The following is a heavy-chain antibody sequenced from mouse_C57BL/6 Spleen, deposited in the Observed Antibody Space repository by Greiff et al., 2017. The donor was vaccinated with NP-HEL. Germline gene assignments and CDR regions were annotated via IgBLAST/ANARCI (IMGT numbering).Heavy chain of an antibody. D-gene: IGHD4-1*01. CDR3: AKNLDWDDWYFDV. V-gene: IGHV2-5*01. J-gene: IGHJ1*03. CDR1: GFSLTSYG. CDR2: IWRGGST. Sequence: VKLMESGPGLVQPSQSLSITCTVSGFSLTSYGVHWVRQSPGKGLEWLGVIWRGGSTDYNAAFMSRLSITKDNSKSQVFFKMNSLQADDTAIYYCAKNLDWDDWYFDVWGTGTTVTVSS.